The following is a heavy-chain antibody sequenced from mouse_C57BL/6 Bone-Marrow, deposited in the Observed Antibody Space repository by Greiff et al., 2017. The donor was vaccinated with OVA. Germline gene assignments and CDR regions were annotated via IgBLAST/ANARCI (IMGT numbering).Heavy chain of an antibody. J-gene: IGHJ1*03. CDR1: GFTFSDYY. CDR3: ARDLWYFDV. Sequence: EVMLVESEGGLVQPGSSMKLSCTASGFTFSDYYMAWVRQVPEKGLEWVANINYDGSSTYYLDSLKSRFIISRDNAKNMLYLQMSSLKSEDTATYYCARDLWYFDVWGTGTTVTVSS. V-gene: IGHV5-16*01. CDR2: INYDGSST.